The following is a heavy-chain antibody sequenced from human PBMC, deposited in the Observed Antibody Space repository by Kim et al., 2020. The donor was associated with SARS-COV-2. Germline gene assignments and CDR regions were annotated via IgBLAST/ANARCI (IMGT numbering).Heavy chain of an antibody. Sequence: GGSLRLSCEASGFTFSSYSMNWVRQAPGKGLEWVSSISSSSSYIYYADSVKGRFTISRDNAKNSLYLQMNSLRAEDTAVYYCARGDWGGTVVRSYYYGMDVWGQGTTVTVSS. CDR2: ISSSSSYI. CDR1: GFTFSSYS. J-gene: IGHJ6*02. D-gene: IGHD2-21*01. CDR3: ARGDWGGTVVRSYYYGMDV. V-gene: IGHV3-21*01.